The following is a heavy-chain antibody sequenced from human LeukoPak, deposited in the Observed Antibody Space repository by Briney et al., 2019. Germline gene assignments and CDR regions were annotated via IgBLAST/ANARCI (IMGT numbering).Heavy chain of an antibody. J-gene: IGHJ4*02. Sequence: SETLSLTCTVSGGSLSSYYRGWIRQPPGKGLEWIGYFHNSGTSTYNPSLKSRVTISADTSKNQFSLKLNSLTTADTAVYYCTRGAGWLIDYWGQGILVTVSS. CDR3: TRGAGWLIDY. D-gene: IGHD3-16*01. CDR1: GGSLSSYY. CDR2: FHNSGTS. V-gene: IGHV4-59*01.